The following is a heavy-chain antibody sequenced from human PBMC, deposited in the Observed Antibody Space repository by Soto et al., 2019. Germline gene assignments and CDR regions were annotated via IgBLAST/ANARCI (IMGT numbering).Heavy chain of an antibody. CDR3: ANNILWDDNGSFYRS. V-gene: IGHV2-5*01. CDR2: SYWNDDE. J-gene: IGHJ4*02. CDR1: GFSVSSGGMG. Sequence: QITLKATGPTLLKPTQTLTLTCTLSGFSVSSGGMGVGWIRQPPGAPLQWLALSYWNDDERYNPSLKTRLPVTKDTYQGQMLLTTSTTGNVDRSTYYSANNILWDDNGSFYRSWGPGTQLSVYS. D-gene: IGHD2-8*01.